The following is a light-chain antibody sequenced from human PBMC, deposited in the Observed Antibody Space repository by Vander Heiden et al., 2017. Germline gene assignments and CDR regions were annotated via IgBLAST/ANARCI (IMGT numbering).Light chain of an antibody. CDR3: QGWDSSSDHWV. J-gene: IGLJ3*02. V-gene: IGLV3-21*02. Sequence: SYVLTQPPSVSVAPGQTARITCGGNNIGSKRVHWSQQKPVQAPVLVVYDDSDRPSGIPERFSGSNARNTATLTISRVEAGDEADYYCQGWDSSSDHWVFGGGTKLTVL. CDR2: DDS. CDR1: NIGSKR.